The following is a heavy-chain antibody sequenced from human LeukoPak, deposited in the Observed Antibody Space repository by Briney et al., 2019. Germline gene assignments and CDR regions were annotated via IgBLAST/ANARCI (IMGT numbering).Heavy chain of an antibody. CDR1: GGTFSSYA. CDR3: ARGGPYGPYGYMDV. J-gene: IGHJ6*03. D-gene: IGHD3-10*01. Sequence: ASVKVSCKAPGGTFSSYAISWVRQAPGQGLEWMGGIIPIFGTANYAQKLQGRVTMTTDTSTSTAYMELRSLRSDDTAVYYCARGGPYGPYGYMDVWGKGTTVTISS. CDR2: IIPIFGTA. V-gene: IGHV1-69*05.